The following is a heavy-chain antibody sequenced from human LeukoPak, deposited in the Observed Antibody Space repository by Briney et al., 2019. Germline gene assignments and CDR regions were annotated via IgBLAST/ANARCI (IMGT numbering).Heavy chain of an antibody. CDR3: AIRRYCSGGSCYSLGMDY. J-gene: IGHJ4*02. CDR1: GGSFSGYY. D-gene: IGHD2-15*01. V-gene: IGHV4-34*01. CDR2: INHSGST. Sequence: KPSETLSLTCAVYGGSFSGYYWSWIRQPPGKGLEWIREINHSGSTNYNPSLKSRVTISVDTSKNQFSLKLSSVTAADTAVYYCAIRRYCSGGSCYSLGMDYWGQGTLVTVSS.